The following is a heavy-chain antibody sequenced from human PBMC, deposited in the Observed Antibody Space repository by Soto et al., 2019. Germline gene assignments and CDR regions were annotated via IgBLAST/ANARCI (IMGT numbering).Heavy chain of an antibody. CDR3: AKVEDSSSWYVGGYYYYYYGMDV. CDR1: GFTFSSYA. Sequence: GGSLRLSCAASGFTFSSYAMSWVRQAPGKGLEWVSAISGSGGSTYYADSVKGRFTISRDNSKNTLYLQMNSLRAEDTAVYYCAKVEDSSSWYVGGYYYYYYGMDVWGQGTTVIVSS. V-gene: IGHV3-23*01. D-gene: IGHD6-13*01. CDR2: ISGSGGST. J-gene: IGHJ6*02.